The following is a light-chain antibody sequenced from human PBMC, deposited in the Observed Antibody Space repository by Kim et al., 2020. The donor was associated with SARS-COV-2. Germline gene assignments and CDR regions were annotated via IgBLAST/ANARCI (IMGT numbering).Light chain of an antibody. V-gene: IGLV3-21*04. CDR2: YDS. J-gene: IGLJ3*02. CDR1: NIGSKS. CDR3: QVWDRSSDHRV. Sequence: ELTQPPSVSVAPGKTARITCGGNNIGSKSVHWYQQKPGQAPVLVIYYDSDRPSGIPERFSGSNSGNTATLTISRVEAGDEADYYCQVWDRSSDHRVFG.